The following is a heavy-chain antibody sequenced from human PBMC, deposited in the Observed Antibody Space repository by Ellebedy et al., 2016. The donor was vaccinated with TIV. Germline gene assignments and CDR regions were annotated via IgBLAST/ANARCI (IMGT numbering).Heavy chain of an antibody. V-gene: IGHV3-48*02. Sequence: GGSLRLSXAASGFSFSNYSMNWVRQAPGKGLEWVSYISGDSSNIYYADSEKGRFTISRDNAKNSLFLQMNSLRDDDTAVYYCAGRHYWGRGTLVTVSS. CDR1: GFSFSNYS. CDR2: ISGDSSNI. CDR3: AGRHY. J-gene: IGHJ4*02.